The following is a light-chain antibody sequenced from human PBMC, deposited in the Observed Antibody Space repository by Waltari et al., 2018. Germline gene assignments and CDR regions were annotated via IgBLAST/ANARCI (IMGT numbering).Light chain of an antibody. CDR3: ATWDDSLNGWV. CDR1: SSNIGRNT. J-gene: IGLJ3*02. V-gene: IGLV1-44*01. CDR2: IDD. Sequence: QSVLTQPPSASGTPGQRVTISCSGSSSNIGRNTVNWYQQLPGTAPKLLIYIDDQRPSWVPDRFSGSKSGTSAYLAISGLQSEDEADYHCATWDDSLNGWVFGGGTKLTVL.